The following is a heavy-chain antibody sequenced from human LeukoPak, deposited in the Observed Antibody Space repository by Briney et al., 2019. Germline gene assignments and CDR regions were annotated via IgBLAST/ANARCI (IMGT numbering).Heavy chain of an antibody. V-gene: IGHV4-59*08. D-gene: IGHD6-19*01. CDR3: ARSPKYSSGWPCGMDV. J-gene: IGHJ6*02. CDR1: GGSISSYY. Sequence: PSETLSLTCTVSGGSISSYYWSWIRQPPGKGLEWIGYIYDSGSTNYNPSLKSRVTISVDTSKNQFSLKLSSVTAADTAVYYCARSPKYSSGWPCGMDVWGQGTTVTVSS. CDR2: IYDSGST.